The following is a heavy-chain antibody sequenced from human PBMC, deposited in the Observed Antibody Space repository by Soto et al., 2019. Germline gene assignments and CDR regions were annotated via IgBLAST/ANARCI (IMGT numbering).Heavy chain of an antibody. J-gene: IGHJ6*02. Sequence: PSETLSLTCAVYGGSFSSYYWSWIRQSPGKGLEWIGEVNHSGSTNYNPSLKSRVTISVDTSKSHFSLKLTSITAADTAVYYCARGGGYDYLDYYYGMDVWGQGTTV. CDR1: GGSFSSYY. CDR2: VNHSGST. CDR3: ARGGGYDYLDYYYGMDV. D-gene: IGHD5-12*01. V-gene: IGHV4-34*01.